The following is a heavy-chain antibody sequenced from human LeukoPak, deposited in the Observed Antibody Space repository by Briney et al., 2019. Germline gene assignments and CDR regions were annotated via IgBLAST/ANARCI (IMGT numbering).Heavy chain of an antibody. D-gene: IGHD2-2*01. CDR2: IIPSFATA. J-gene: IGHJ6*03. CDR3: ARVGGYCSSTSCYSWRMDV. Sequence: ASVKVSCKASGGTFSSYAISWVRQAPGQRLERMGGIIPSFATANYAQKFQGRVTITADESTSTAYMELSSLRSEDTAVYYCARVGGYCSSTSCYSWRMDVWGKGTTVTVSS. CDR1: GGTFSSYA. V-gene: IGHV1-69*13.